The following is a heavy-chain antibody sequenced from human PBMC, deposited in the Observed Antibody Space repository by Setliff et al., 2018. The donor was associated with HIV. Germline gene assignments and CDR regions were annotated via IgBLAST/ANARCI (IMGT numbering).Heavy chain of an antibody. CDR2: IDNSGNT. CDR3: ARSTPSVGYISEH. Sequence: PSETLSLTCAVSGASISAYFWSWIRQSPEKGLERIGYIDNSGNTNYSPSLKSRITISRDTSKNQFSLKLNSVTAADAAVYYCARSTPSVGYISEHWGQGTLVTVSS. D-gene: IGHD5-12*01. CDR1: GASISAYF. J-gene: IGHJ4*02. V-gene: IGHV4-59*01.